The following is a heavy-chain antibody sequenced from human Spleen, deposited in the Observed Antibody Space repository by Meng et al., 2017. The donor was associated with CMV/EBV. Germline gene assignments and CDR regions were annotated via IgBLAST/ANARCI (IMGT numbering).Heavy chain of an antibody. J-gene: IGHJ4*02. CDR2: ISYDGSNK. CDR1: GFTFSSYE. V-gene: IGHV3-30-3*01. CDR3: ARGGTHFDY. Sequence: GESLKISCAASGFTFSSYEMNWVRQAPGKGLDWVAAISYDGSNKYYADSVRGRFTISRDNSKNTLYLQMNSLTTADTAVYYCARGGTHFDYWGQGTLVTVSS. D-gene: IGHD3-16*01.